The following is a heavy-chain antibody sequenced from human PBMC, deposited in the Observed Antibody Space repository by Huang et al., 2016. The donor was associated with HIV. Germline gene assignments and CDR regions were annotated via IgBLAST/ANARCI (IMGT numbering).Heavy chain of an antibody. CDR1: GFTFSLYG. CDR2: ISYDAKTK. J-gene: IGHJ4*02. D-gene: IGHD6-13*01. CDR3: AKGGSAAAVLDF. V-gene: IGHV3-30*18. Sequence: QVQLVESGGGVVQPGRSLRISCAASGFTFSLYGMHWVRQAPCKGIEWLAVISYDAKTKYYADSVKGRFTISRENSKTTLYLQMNRLRVEDTALYYCAKGGSAAAVLDFWGQGTLVTVSS.